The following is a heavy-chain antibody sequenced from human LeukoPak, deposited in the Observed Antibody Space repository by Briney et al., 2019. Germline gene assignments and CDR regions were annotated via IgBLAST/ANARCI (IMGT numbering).Heavy chain of an antibody. J-gene: IGHJ4*02. Sequence: GASVKVSCKGSGYTFTGYYMHWVRQAPGQGLEWMGWINPNSGGTNYAQKFQGRVTMTRDTSISTAYMELSRLRSDDTAVYYCAIIQLWSRPDFDYWGQGTLVTVSS. CDR3: AIIQLWSRPDFDY. V-gene: IGHV1-2*02. D-gene: IGHD5-18*01. CDR2: INPNSGGT. CDR1: GYTFTGYY.